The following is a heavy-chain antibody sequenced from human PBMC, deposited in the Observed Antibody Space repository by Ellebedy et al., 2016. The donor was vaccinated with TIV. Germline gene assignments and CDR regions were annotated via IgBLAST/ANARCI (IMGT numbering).Heavy chain of an antibody. Sequence: GESLKISXAASGFTISNNYMSWVRQAPAKGLEWVAILHSGGTTFYADSVKGRFTISRDSSKNTLYLQMNSLRVEDTAVYYCARAPTVTSVFDCWGQGTLVTVSS. J-gene: IGHJ4*02. V-gene: IGHV3-53*01. CDR3: ARAPTVTSVFDC. CDR2: LHSGGTT. CDR1: GFTISNNY. D-gene: IGHD4-17*01.